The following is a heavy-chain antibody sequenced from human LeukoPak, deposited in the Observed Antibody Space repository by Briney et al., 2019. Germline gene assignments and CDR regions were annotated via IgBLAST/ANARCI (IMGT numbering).Heavy chain of an antibody. CDR1: GFISSSYT. J-gene: IGHJ6*03. V-gene: IGHV3-21*01. CDR2: ISSSSNYI. D-gene: IGHD6-6*01. Sequence: GGSLRPSCAASGFISSSYTMNWVRQPPGEGLEWVSSISSSSNYINYADSVQGRFTLSRDNAKNTLYLQMNSLIAEDTAVYYCARGHNSSSSGFYYYYMDVWGRGTTVTVSS. CDR3: ARGHNSSSSGFYYYYMDV.